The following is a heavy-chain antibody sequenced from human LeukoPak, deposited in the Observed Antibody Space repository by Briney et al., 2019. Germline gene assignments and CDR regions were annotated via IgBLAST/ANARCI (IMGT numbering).Heavy chain of an antibody. CDR1: GGSISNYY. CDR3: ARGLWYYDSSGSGDY. CDR2: INHSGST. V-gene: IGHV4-34*01. J-gene: IGHJ4*02. Sequence: SETLSLTCTVSGGSISNYYWSWIRQPPGRGLEWIGEINHSGSTNYNPSLKSRVTISVDTSKNQFSLKLSSVTAADTAVYYCARGLWYYDSSGSGDYWGQGTLVTVSS. D-gene: IGHD3-22*01.